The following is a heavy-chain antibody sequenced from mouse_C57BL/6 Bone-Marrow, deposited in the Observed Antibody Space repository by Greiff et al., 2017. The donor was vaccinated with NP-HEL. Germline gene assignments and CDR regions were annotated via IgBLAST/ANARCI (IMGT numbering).Heavy chain of an antibody. CDR1: GFTFSDYG. D-gene: IGHD1-1*01. V-gene: IGHV5-17*01. J-gene: IGHJ4*01. CDR3: AKEYYGSSYYAMDY. Sequence: EVQLVESGGGLVKPGGSLKLSCAASGFTFSDYGMHWVRQAPEKGLEWVAYISSGSSTIYYADTVKGRVTISRDNAKNTLFLQMTSLRSEDTAMYYCAKEYYGSSYYAMDYWGQGTSVTVSS. CDR2: ISSGSSTI.